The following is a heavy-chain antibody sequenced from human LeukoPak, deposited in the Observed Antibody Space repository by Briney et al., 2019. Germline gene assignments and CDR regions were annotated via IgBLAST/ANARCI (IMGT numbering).Heavy chain of an antibody. J-gene: IGHJ5*02. D-gene: IGHD3-3*01. CDR1: GGSISSYY. CDR3: ARARFLEWSFLGWFDP. Sequence: SETLSLTCTVSGGSISSYYWSWIRQPPGKGLEWIGYIYYSESTNYNPSLKSRVTISVDTSKNQFSLKLSSVTAADTAVYYCARARFLEWSFLGWFDPWGQGTLVTVSS. CDR2: IYYSEST. V-gene: IGHV4-59*01.